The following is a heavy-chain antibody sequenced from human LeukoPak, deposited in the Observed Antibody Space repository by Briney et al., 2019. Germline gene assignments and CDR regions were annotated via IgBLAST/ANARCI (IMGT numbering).Heavy chain of an antibody. V-gene: IGHV3-48*03. CDR1: GFTFSSYE. CDR2: ISSRGSTI. CDR3: ARDQRARYNWNDWLDYYGMDV. Sequence: PGGSLRLSCAASGFTFSSYEMTWVRQAPGKGLEGVSYISSRGSTIYYADSMKGRFTISRDNAKNSLYLQMNSLRAEDTAVYYCARDQRARYNWNDWLDYYGMDVWGKGTTVTVSS. D-gene: IGHD1-1*01. J-gene: IGHJ6*04.